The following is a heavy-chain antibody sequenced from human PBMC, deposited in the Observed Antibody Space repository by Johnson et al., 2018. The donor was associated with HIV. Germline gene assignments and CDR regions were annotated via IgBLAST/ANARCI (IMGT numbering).Heavy chain of an antibody. D-gene: IGHD3-22*01. CDR2: MSSGDNT. J-gene: IGHJ3*02. Sequence: VQLVESGGGLVQPGGSLRLSCATSGFSVSSNYMSWVRQAPGKGLEWVSVMSSGDNTHYADSVKGRFTISRDNSKNTLYLQMNSLRAEDTAVYYCARGLGESSGYTDAFDIWGQGTMVTVSS. CDR3: ARGLGESSGYTDAFDI. CDR1: GFSVSSNY. V-gene: IGHV3-66*01.